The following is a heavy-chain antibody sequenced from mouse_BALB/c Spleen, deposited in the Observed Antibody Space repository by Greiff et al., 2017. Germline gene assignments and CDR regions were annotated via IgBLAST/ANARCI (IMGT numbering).Heavy chain of an antibody. J-gene: IGHJ3*01. CDR2: IDPANGNT. D-gene: IGHD1-2*01. Sequence: VQLQQSGAELVKPGASVKLSCTASGFNIKDTYMHWVKQRPEQGLEWIGRIDPANGNTKYDPKFQGKATITADTSSNTAYLQLSSLTSEDTAVYYCARSLLRLQTWFAYWGQGTLVTVSA. V-gene: IGHV14-3*02. CDR1: GFNIKDTY. CDR3: ARSLLRLQTWFAY.